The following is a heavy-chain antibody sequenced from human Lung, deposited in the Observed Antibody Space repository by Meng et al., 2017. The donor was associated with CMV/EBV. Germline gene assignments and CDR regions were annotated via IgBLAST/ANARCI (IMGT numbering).Heavy chain of an antibody. Sequence: GESLMISSAASGFTFRNYWMGWVRQAPGKGLEWVANIKGDGSDKGYVDSVKGRFTISRDNARNSLYMEMNSLRAEDTAVYYCVPHDCAMDVWGQGTTVTVSS. CDR2: IKGDGSDK. J-gene: IGHJ6*02. CDR1: GFTFRNYW. CDR3: VPHDCAMDV. V-gene: IGHV3-7*01.